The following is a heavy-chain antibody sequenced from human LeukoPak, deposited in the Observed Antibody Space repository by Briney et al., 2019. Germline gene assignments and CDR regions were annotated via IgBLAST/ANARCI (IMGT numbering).Heavy chain of an antibody. J-gene: IGHJ3*02. CDR3: AKDMGLLSSSGGAFDI. V-gene: IGHV3-53*05. D-gene: IGHD2-15*01. Sequence: GGSLRLSCVASGFTVSTNYMSWVRQAPGKGLEGGSVIYSGGSTYYADSVKGRFTISRDNSKNSLYLQMNSLRAEDTALYYCAKDMGLLSSSGGAFDIWGQGTMVTVSS. CDR2: IYSGGST. CDR1: GFTVSTNY.